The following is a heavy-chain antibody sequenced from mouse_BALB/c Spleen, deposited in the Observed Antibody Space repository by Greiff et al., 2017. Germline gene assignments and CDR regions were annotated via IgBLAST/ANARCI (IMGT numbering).Heavy chain of an antibody. CDR3: ASHDYDGGGFAY. V-gene: IGHV14-1*02. CDR2: IDPENGNT. Sequence: VQLQQSGAELVRPGALVKLSCKASGFNIKDYYMHWVKQRPEQGLEWIGWIDPENGNTIYDPKFQGKASITADTSSNTAYLQLSSLTSEDTAVYYCASHDYDGGGFAYWGQGTLVTVSA. D-gene: IGHD2-4*01. CDR1: GFNIKDYY. J-gene: IGHJ3*01.